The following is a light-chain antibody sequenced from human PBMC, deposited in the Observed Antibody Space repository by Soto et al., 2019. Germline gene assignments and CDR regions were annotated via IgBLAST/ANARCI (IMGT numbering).Light chain of an antibody. CDR3: AAWDDSLKV. CDR2: RNN. CDR1: SSNIGSNY. Sequence: QSVLTQPPSASGTPGQRVTISCSGSSSNIGSNYVYWYQQLPGTAPKLLIYRNNQRPSGVPDRFSGSKSGTSASLAISELRSDDEADYYCAAWDDSLKVFGGGTKLTVL. V-gene: IGLV1-47*01. J-gene: IGLJ2*01.